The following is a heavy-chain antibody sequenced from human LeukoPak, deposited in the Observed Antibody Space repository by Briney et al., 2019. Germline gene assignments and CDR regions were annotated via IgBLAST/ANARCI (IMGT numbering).Heavy chain of an antibody. V-gene: IGHV3-43*02. Sequence: GGSLRLSCAAPGFIFDDYAIHWVRQAPGKGLEWVSLISGDGGSTFYADSVKGRFTISRDNSKNSLYLQMSSLRSEDTAMYYCARESERSGWYDYWGQGTLVTVSS. CDR3: ARESERSGWYDY. CDR1: GFIFDDYA. CDR2: ISGDGGST. J-gene: IGHJ4*02. D-gene: IGHD6-19*01.